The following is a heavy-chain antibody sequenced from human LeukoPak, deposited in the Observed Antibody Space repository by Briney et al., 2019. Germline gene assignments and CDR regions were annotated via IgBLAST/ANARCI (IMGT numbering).Heavy chain of an antibody. Sequence: SVTVSCKASGYTFTDYYIHWVRQAPGQRLEWMGWIYLNNGDTRSAQRFQARLTLTRDTSISTAYMELSSLTSDDTAIYYCRSGYSLVNFDFWGQGTLVTVAT. V-gene: IGHV1-2*02. CDR3: RSGYSLVNFDF. CDR2: IYLNNGDT. D-gene: IGHD5-18*01. J-gene: IGHJ4*02. CDR1: GYTFTDYY.